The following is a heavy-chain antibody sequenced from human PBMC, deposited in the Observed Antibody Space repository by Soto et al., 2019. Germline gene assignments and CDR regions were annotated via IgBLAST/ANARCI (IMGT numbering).Heavy chain of an antibody. J-gene: IGHJ4*02. CDR3: TRLAFGSTWYGFDY. D-gene: IGHD6-13*01. Sequence: EVQLVESGGGLVQPGGSLKLSCAASGFTFSGSAIHWVRQASGKGLEWVGRIKNKPDNYATAYAASVKDRFTISRDDSKNTAYLQMNSLRTEDTAVCYCTRLAFGSTWYGFDYWGQGTLVTVSS. CDR1: GFTFSGSA. CDR2: IKNKPDNYAT. V-gene: IGHV3-73*02.